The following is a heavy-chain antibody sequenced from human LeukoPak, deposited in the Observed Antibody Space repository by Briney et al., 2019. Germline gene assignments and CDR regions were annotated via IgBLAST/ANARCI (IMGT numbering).Heavy chain of an antibody. D-gene: IGHD4-17*01. CDR3: AKAWRAYGDYHTFDI. Sequence: GGSLRLSCAASGFTFSSYAMHWVRQAPGKGLEWVAVILYDGSNKYNADSVKGRFTISRDTSKNTLYLQMSSLRAEDTAVYYCAKAWRAYGDYHTFDIWGQGTMVTVSS. V-gene: IGHV3-30*04. CDR2: ILYDGSNK. J-gene: IGHJ3*02. CDR1: GFTFSSYA.